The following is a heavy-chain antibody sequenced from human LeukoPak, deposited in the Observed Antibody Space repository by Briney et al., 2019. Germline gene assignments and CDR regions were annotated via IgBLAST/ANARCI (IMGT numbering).Heavy chain of an antibody. CDR1: GFTFSDYY. CDR3: ARVSMVRGVIIDY. CDR2: ISSSSSYT. D-gene: IGHD3-10*01. V-gene: IGHV3-11*06. Sequence: GGSLRLSCAASGFTFSDYYMSWIRQGPGKGLEWVSYISSSSSYTNYADSVKGRFTISRDNAKNSLYLQMNSLRAEDTAVYYCARVSMVRGVIIDYWGQGTLVTVSS. J-gene: IGHJ4*02.